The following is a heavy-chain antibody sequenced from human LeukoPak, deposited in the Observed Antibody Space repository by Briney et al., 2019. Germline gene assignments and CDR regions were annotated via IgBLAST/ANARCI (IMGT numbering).Heavy chain of an antibody. CDR2: NSISSTTI. V-gene: IGHV3-48*02. Sequence: GGSLRLSCAASGFTFSSYNMNWVRQAPGKGLEWVSYNSISSTTIYYADSVKGRFTISRDNAKNSLYLQMNSLRDEDTAVYYCARDRWFGEPRYFDYWGQGTLVTVSS. CDR1: GFTFSSYN. CDR3: ARDRWFGEPRYFDY. D-gene: IGHD3-10*01. J-gene: IGHJ4*02.